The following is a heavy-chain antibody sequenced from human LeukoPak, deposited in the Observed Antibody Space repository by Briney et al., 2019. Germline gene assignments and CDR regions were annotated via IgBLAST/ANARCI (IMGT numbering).Heavy chain of an antibody. CDR2: IYTSGST. Sequence: SETLSLTCTVSGGSISSYYWSWIRQPPGKGLEWIGYIYTSGSTNYNPSLKSRVTISVDTSKNQFSLKLSSVTAADTAVYYCARRTWGDSSGYYLDYWGQGTLVTVSS. V-gene: IGHV4-4*09. CDR1: GGSISSYY. D-gene: IGHD3-22*01. CDR3: ARRTWGDSSGYYLDY. J-gene: IGHJ4*02.